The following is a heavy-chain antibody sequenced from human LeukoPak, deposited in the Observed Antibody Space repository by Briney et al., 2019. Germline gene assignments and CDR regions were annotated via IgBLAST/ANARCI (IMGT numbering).Heavy chain of an antibody. V-gene: IGHV5-51*01. CDR1: GYSFTSYW. Sequence: GESLKISCKAAGYSFTSYWIGWVRPMPGKGLEWMGIIDPSDSETRYTPSFQGQVAISVDKSLTTADLQWNSLKASDTAMYYCARQTAMGRSGDYWGQGTLVTVSS. CDR3: ARQTAMGRSGDY. J-gene: IGHJ4*02. CDR2: IDPSDSET. D-gene: IGHD5-18*01.